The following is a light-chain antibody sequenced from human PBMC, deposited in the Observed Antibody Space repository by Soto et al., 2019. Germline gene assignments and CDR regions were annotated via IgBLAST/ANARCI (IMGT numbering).Light chain of an antibody. Sequence: QAVVTQPPSASGTPGQRVTISCSGSSSNIGNNHVYWYMQLPGTAPNVLIYRTNKRPSGVPDRFSGSTSGTSASLAISGLRSEDEADYYCSAWDDSLGGPVFGGGTKLTVL. CDR3: SAWDDSLGGPV. V-gene: IGLV1-47*01. J-gene: IGLJ3*02. CDR1: SSNIGNNH. CDR2: RTN.